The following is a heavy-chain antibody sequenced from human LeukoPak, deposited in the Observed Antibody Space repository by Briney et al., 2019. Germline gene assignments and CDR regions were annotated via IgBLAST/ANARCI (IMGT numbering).Heavy chain of an antibody. CDR1: GYTFTGYY. CDR2: INPNSGGT. J-gene: IGHJ4*02. CDR3: AREYQLPNFDY. Sequence: GASVKVSCKXSGYTFTGYYMHWVRQAPRQGLEWMGRINPNSGGTNYSQKFQGRVTMTRDTSISTAYMELSRLTSDDTAVYYCAREYQLPNFDYWGQGTLVTVSS. D-gene: IGHD2-2*01. V-gene: IGHV1-2*06.